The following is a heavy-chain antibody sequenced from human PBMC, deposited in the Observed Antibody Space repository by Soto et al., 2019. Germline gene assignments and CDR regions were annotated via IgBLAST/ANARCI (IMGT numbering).Heavy chain of an antibody. Sequence: QVQLQQWGAGLLKPSATLSLTCAVYGGSFSGYYWSWIRQPPGKGLEWIGEINHSGSTNYNPSLKSRVTISVDTSKNQFSLKLSSVTAADTAVYYCARVVPYDILTGYSFDYWGQGTLVTVSS. CDR2: INHSGST. V-gene: IGHV4-34*01. J-gene: IGHJ4*02. D-gene: IGHD3-9*01. CDR3: ARVVPYDILTGYSFDY. CDR1: GGSFSGYY.